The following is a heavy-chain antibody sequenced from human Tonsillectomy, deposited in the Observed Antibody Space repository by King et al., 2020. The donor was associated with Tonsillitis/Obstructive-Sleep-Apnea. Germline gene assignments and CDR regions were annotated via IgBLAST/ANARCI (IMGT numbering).Heavy chain of an antibody. V-gene: IGHV2-70*11. CDR3: ARIKGPAWEGWFDL. J-gene: IGHJ5*02. Sequence: VTLKESGPALVKPTQTLTLTCTFSGFSLSTSGMCVSWIRQPPGKALEWLARIDWDDDKYYSTSLKTRLTITKDTSKNQVVLTMTNMDPVDTATYYCARIKGPAWEGWFDLWGQGTLVTVSS. CDR2: IDWDDDK. D-gene: IGHD1-26*01. CDR1: GFSLSTSGMC.